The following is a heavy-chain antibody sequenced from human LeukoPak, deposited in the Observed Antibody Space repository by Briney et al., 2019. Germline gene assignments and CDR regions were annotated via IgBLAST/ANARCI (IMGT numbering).Heavy chain of an antibody. Sequence: SVKVSCKASGGTFSSYAISWVRQAPGQGLEWMGVIIPIFGTANYAQKFQGRVTITTDESTSTAYMELSSLRSEDTAVYYCARVNDSSGYYSGSLDYWGQGTLVTVSS. V-gene: IGHV1-69*05. CDR1: GGTFSSYA. CDR2: IIPIFGTA. D-gene: IGHD3-22*01. CDR3: ARVNDSSGYYSGSLDY. J-gene: IGHJ4*02.